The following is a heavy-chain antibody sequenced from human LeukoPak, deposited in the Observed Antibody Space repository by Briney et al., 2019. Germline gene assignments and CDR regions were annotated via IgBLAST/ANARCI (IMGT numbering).Heavy chain of an antibody. CDR3: ARGSVWGSLDDPFDI. Sequence: GASVKVSCKASGYTFTGYYMHWVRQAPGQGLEWMGWINPNSGGTNYAQRFQGRVTMTRDTSISTANMELSWLRSDDTAVYYCARGSVWGSLDDPFDIWGQGTMVIVSS. CDR1: GYTFTGYY. CDR2: INPNSGGT. D-gene: IGHD3-16*01. J-gene: IGHJ3*02. V-gene: IGHV1-2*02.